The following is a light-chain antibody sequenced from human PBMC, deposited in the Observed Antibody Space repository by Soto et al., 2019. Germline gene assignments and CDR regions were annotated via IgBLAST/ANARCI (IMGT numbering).Light chain of an antibody. Sequence: QSVLTQPASVSGSPGQSITISCTGTSTDVGHYNYVSWYQQHPGKAPKVIIYEVTHRPSGVSNRFSGSKSGKTASLTISGLQAEDEADYYCSSHTASNTEVFGTGTKLTVL. V-gene: IGLV2-14*01. CDR3: SSHTASNTEV. CDR1: STDVGHYNY. CDR2: EVT. J-gene: IGLJ1*01.